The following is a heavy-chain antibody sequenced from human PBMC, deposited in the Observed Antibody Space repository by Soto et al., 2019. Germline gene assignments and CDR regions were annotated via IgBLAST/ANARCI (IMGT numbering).Heavy chain of an antibody. CDR1: SAPGIRVRTFS. Sequence: PGGVPRLSCAAPSAPGIRVRTFSLHRVPPGPSKGLEWLAVISYDGGNQYYADSVKGRFTISRDNSKNTLYLQMNSLREEDTAMYYCARELRRSGWYGYYYGMDVWGQGTTVTV. CDR3: ARELRRSGWYGYYYGMDV. CDR2: ISYDGGNQ. V-gene: IGHV3-30-3*01. D-gene: IGHD6-19*01. J-gene: IGHJ6*02.